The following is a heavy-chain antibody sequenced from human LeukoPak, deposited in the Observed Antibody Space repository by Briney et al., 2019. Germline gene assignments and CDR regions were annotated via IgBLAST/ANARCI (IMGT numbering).Heavy chain of an antibody. CDR1: GYSISSGYY. V-gene: IGHV4-38-2*01. Sequence: SETLSLTCAVSGYSISSGYYWGWIRQPPGKGLKWIGSIYHSGSTYYNPSLKSRVTISVDTSKNQFSLKLSSVTAADTAVYYCARPYYDFWSGYDAFDIWGQGTMVTVSS. J-gene: IGHJ3*02. D-gene: IGHD3-3*01. CDR2: IYHSGST. CDR3: ARPYYDFWSGYDAFDI.